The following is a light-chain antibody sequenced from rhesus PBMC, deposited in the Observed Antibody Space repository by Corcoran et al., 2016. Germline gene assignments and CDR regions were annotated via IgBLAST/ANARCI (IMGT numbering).Light chain of an antibody. J-gene: IGKJ2*01. CDR2: KVS. Sequence: DVVMTQSPLSLPITPGQPASISCRSRQSLVHSNGNTYLSCYQQKPGQPPRLRIFKVSNRDSGFPESFSGSGVGTDLKLKISRVEAEEVGVYYCGQGTHWPYSFGQGTKVEIK. V-gene: IGKV2-64*01. CDR1: QSLVHSNGNTY. CDR3: GQGTHWPYS.